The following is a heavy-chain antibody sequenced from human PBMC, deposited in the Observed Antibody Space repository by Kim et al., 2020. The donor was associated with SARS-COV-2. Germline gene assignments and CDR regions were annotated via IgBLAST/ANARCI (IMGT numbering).Heavy chain of an antibody. CDR2: IYPGDSDT. V-gene: IGHV5-51*01. CDR3: ARGYCTDTSCYGKFDY. D-gene: IGHD2-8*02. J-gene: IGHJ4*01. CDR1: GYSFGAYW. Sequence: GESLKISCKGSGYSFGAYWIGWVRQMPGKGLEWMGIIYPGDSDTKYRQSFQGQVTISADWSINTAYLQWSSLKASDTAMYYCARGYCTDTSCYGKFDYWG.